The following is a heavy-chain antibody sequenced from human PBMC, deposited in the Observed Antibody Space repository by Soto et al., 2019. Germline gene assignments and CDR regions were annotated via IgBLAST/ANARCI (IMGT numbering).Heavy chain of an antibody. V-gene: IGHV4-34*01. J-gene: IGHJ6*02. Sequence: SETLSLTCAVYGGSFTGNYRSWIRQPPGKGLEWIGEVNDSGSTNFNPSLKSRVTISVDTSKKQFTLKLTSVTTADTAVYYCATDSATSYFGMDVWGHGTTVTVSS. CDR1: GGSFTGNY. CDR3: ATDSATSYFGMDV. CDR2: VNDSGST. D-gene: IGHD1-26*01.